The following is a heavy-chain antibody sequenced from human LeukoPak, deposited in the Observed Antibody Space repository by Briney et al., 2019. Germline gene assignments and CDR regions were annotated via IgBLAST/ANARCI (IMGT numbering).Heavy chain of an antibody. J-gene: IGHJ4*02. Sequence: GRSLRLSCAAPGFTFSSYAMHWVRQAPGKGLGWVAVISYDGSNKYYADSVKGRFTISRDDSKNTLYLQMNSLRAEDTAVYYCARDPVPLWRYERSGYLDYWGQGTLATASP. CDR1: GFTFSSYA. D-gene: IGHD3-22*01. V-gene: IGHV3-30-3*01. CDR2: ISYDGSNK. CDR3: ARDPVPLWRYERSGYLDY.